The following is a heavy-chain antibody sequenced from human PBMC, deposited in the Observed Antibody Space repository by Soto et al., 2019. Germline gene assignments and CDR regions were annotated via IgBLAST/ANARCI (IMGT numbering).Heavy chain of an antibody. CDR1: GFTFSDYY. Sequence: PGGSLRLSCAASGFTFSDYYMSWIRQAPGKGLEWVSYISSSGSTIYYADSVKGRFTISRDNAKNSLYLQMNSLRAEDTAVYYCARAREDYYGSGSPYYFDYWGQGTLVTVSS. D-gene: IGHD3-10*01. CDR3: ARAREDYYGSGSPYYFDY. V-gene: IGHV3-11*01. J-gene: IGHJ4*02. CDR2: ISSSGSTI.